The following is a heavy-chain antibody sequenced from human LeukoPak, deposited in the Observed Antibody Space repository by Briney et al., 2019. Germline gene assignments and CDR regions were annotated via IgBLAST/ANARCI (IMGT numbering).Heavy chain of an antibody. Sequence: GGSLRLSCAASGFTFSSYGMHWVRQAPGKGLEWVAVISYDGSNKYYADSVKGRLTISRDNSKNTLYLQMNSLRAEDTAVYYCAKLVGATGIDYWGQGTLVTVSS. CDR1: GFTFSSYG. J-gene: IGHJ4*02. CDR2: ISYDGSNK. V-gene: IGHV3-30*18. CDR3: AKLVGATGIDY. D-gene: IGHD1-26*01.